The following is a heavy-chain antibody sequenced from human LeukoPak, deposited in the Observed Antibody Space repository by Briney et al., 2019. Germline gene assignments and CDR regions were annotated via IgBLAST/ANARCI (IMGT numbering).Heavy chain of an antibody. D-gene: IGHD3-10*01. V-gene: IGHV1-18*04. J-gene: IGHJ4*02. CDR2: ISAYNGNT. CDR1: GYTFTSYG. CDR3: ARDGAGSYYNVLGGTVGY. Sequence: ASVKVSCTASGYTFTSYGISWVRQAPGQGLEWMGWISAYNGNTNYAQKVQGRVTMTTDTSTSTAYMELRSLRSDDTAVYYCARDGAGSYYNVLGGTVGYWGQGTLVTVSS.